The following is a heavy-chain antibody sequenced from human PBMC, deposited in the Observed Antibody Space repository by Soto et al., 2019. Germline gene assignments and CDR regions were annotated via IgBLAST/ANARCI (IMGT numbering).Heavy chain of an antibody. CDR2: IYYSGST. J-gene: IGHJ5*02. V-gene: IGHV4-30-4*01. Sequence: PSETLSLTCTVSGDSISSGGYYWSWIRQSPGKGLEWIGYIYYSGSTYYKPSLKSRVTISVDTSKNQFSLKLSSVTAADTAVYYCARKGGYSSSWFPNWFDPWGQGTLVTVSS. D-gene: IGHD6-13*01. CDR1: GDSISSGGYY. CDR3: ARKGGYSSSWFPNWFDP.